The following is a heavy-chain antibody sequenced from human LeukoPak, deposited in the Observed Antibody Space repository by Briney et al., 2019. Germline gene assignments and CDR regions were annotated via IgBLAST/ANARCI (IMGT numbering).Heavy chain of an antibody. CDR1: GGSISSYY. V-gene: IGHV4-59*01. CDR3: ARSFSRLDY. Sequence: SETLSLTCTVSGGSISSYYWSWLRQPPGKGLEWIGYIYYSGSTNYNPSLKSRVTISVDTSKNQFSLKLSSVTAADTAVYYCARSFSRLDYWGQGTLVTVSS. J-gene: IGHJ4*02. CDR2: IYYSGST.